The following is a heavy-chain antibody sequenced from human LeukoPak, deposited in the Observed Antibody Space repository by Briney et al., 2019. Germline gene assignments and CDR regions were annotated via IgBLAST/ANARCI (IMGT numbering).Heavy chain of an antibody. CDR3: ARDPPDSGWAFWS. V-gene: IGHV3-33*01. CDR1: GFTFITHG. J-gene: IGHJ5*02. Sequence: PGGSLRLSCSASGFTFITHGMHWVRQAPGKGLEWVAFIWSDGTHKFYAESVKGRFTTSRDNSKNTVYLQMNSLRVDDTSVYFCARDPPDSGWAFWSWGQGTLVTVSS. CDR2: IWSDGTHK. D-gene: IGHD6-19*01.